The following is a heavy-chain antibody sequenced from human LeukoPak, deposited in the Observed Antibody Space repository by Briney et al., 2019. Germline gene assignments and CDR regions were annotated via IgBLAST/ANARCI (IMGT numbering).Heavy chain of an antibody. CDR3: AKDGATVTTFYWYFDL. CDR2: ISGSGGST. J-gene: IGHJ2*01. D-gene: IGHD4-17*01. Sequence: GGSLRLSCAASGFTFSSYAMSWVRQAPGKGLEWVSAISGSGGSTYYADSVKGRFTISRDNSKNTLYLQMNSLRAEDTAVYYCAKDGATVTTFYWYFDLWGRGTLVTVSS. V-gene: IGHV3-23*01. CDR1: GFTFSSYA.